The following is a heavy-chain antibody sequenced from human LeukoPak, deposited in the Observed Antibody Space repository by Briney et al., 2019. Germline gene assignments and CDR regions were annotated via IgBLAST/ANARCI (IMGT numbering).Heavy chain of an antibody. CDR1: GASITSYY. CDR2: ISHSGSS. Sequence: SETLSLTCSVSGASITSYYWSWIRQPPGKGLEWIGYISHSGSSNYNPSLKSRVTISVDTSKNQFSLKLSSVTAADTAVYYCARALPVGYSYVTDCWGQGTLVTVSS. V-gene: IGHV4-59*01. CDR3: ARALPVGYSYVTDC. J-gene: IGHJ4*02. D-gene: IGHD5-18*01.